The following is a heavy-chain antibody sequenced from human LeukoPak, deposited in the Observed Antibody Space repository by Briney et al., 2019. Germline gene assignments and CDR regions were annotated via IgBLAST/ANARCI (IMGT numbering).Heavy chain of an antibody. J-gene: IGHJ4*02. CDR2: IYYSGST. Sequence: SETPSLTCAVYGGSFSGYYWGWIRQPPGKGLEWIGSIYYSGSTYYNPSLKSRVTISVDTSKNQFSLKLSSVTAADTAVYYCARHQTTVTTSFDFDYWGQGTLVTVSS. V-gene: IGHV4-39*01. CDR3: ARHQTTVTTSFDFDY. D-gene: IGHD4-17*01. CDR1: GGSFSGYY.